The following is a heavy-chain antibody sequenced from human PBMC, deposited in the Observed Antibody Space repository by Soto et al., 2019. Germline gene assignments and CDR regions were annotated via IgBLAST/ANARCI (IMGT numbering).Heavy chain of an antibody. CDR3: NTDSSDGSGSFSYAFDI. D-gene: IGHD3-10*01. Sequence: GGSLRLSCAASGFTFGNAWMSWFRQAPGKGLEWVGRIKSKSDGGTTDYAAPVKVRFNISRDDSKNTLYLQMNSLKTEDTAVYYCNTDSSDGSGSFSYAFDIWGQGTMVTVSS. V-gene: IGHV3-15*01. CDR1: GFTFGNAW. CDR2: IKSKSDGGTT. J-gene: IGHJ3*02.